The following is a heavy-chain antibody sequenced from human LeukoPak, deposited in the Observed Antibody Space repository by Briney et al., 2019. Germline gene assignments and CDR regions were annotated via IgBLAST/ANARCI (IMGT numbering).Heavy chain of an antibody. CDR3: AKVSSGWYEGDAFDI. CDR2: ISGSGGST. CDR1: GFTFSSYA. V-gene: IGHV3-23*01. Sequence: GGSLRLSCAASGFTFSSYAMSWVRQAPGKGLEWVSAISGSGGSTYYADSVKGRSTISRDNSKNTLYLQMNSLRAEDTAVYYCAKVSSGWYEGDAFDIWGQGTMVTVSS. J-gene: IGHJ3*02. D-gene: IGHD6-19*01.